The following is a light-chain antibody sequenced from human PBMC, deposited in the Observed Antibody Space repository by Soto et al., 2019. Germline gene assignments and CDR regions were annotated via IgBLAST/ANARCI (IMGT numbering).Light chain of an antibody. CDR1: SGDVDAFDY. Sequence: QSALTQPASVSGSPGQSITISCTGTSGDVDAFDYVSWYQQHPGKAPKLMIYEVSNRPSGVSSRFSGSKSDNTASLTISGLQADDEADYYCTSYTSTSTHNYVFGTGTKVTVL. J-gene: IGLJ1*01. V-gene: IGLV2-14*01. CDR2: EVS. CDR3: TSYTSTSTHNYV.